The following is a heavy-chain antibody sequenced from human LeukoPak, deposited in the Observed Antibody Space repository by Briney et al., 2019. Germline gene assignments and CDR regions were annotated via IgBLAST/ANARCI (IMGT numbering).Heavy chain of an antibody. D-gene: IGHD5-24*01. CDR3: AREMATSGYYYYYMDV. CDR2: IYDSGST. V-gene: IGHV4-59*01. J-gene: IGHJ6*03. Sequence: SETLSLTCSVSSGSISSYYWSWIRQPPGKGLEWIGYIYDSGSTNYNPSLKSRVIISVDTSKNQFSLRLSSVTAADTAVYYCAREMATSGYYYYYMDVWGKGTTVTVSS. CDR1: SGSISSYY.